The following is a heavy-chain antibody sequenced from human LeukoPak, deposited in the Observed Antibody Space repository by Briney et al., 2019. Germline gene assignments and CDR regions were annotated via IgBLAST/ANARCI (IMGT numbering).Heavy chain of an antibody. J-gene: IGHJ3*02. Sequence: PSETLSLTCTVSGGSISSYYWSWVRQPPGKGLEWIGYIYYSGGTTYNPSLKSRVTISVDTPQNTFSPKPSSVPAADTAVYYCARGASGYDFWSGYWGAFDIWGQGTMVTVSS. CDR1: GGSISSYY. D-gene: IGHD3-3*01. CDR2: IYYSGGT. V-gene: IGHV4-59*01. CDR3: ARGASGYDFWSGYWGAFDI.